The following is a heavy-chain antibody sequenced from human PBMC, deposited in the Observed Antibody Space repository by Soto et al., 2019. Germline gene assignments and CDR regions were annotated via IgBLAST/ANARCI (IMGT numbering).Heavy chain of an antibody. J-gene: IGHJ4*02. CDR3: ARRAFGELSYYDS. CDR1: RGCNNVYY. CDR2: IYSSVRT. V-gene: IGHV4-59*01. D-gene: IGHD3-10*01. Sequence: SETMSLTCNACRGCNNVYYWYSIPPSPVKGLGWIGFIYSSVRTNCYPSLRSRVTISGDTCKIRWSLHLNSVTPADSAVYFCARRAFGELSYYDSWGQGSLVTIAS.